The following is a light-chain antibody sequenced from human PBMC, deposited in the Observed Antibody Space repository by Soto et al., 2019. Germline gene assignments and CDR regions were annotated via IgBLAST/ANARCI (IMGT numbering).Light chain of an antibody. J-gene: IGKJ1*01. V-gene: IGKV3-11*01. CDR1: QNIAIY. CDR3: QQYESFSLWT. CDR2: DVS. Sequence: EIVLTQSPATLSLAPGERATLPCRASQNIAIYLAWYQQKPGQAPKLLIYDVSNRASGIPARFSASGSGTEFTLTISSLQPDDLATYYCQQYESFSLWTFGQGTKVDI.